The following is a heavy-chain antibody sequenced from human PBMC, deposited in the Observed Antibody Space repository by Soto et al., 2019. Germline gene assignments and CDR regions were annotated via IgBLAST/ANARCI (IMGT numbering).Heavy chain of an antibody. D-gene: IGHD6-19*01. CDR1: GDSISSPKW. CDR3: AYSSGWYRHDV. Sequence: QVQLQESGPGLVKPSGTLSLTCAVSGDSISSPKWWTWLRQPPGKGLEWIGDLLHSGTTNYNPSLKSRVTSSLDRPQTQCSLKPPSVTAADAAIYYCAYSSGWYRHDVWGQGHRSPSLQ. J-gene: IGHJ3*01. CDR2: LLHSGTT. V-gene: IGHV4-4*02.